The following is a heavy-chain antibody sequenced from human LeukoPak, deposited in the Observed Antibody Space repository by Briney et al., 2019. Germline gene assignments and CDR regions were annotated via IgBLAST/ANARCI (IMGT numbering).Heavy chain of an antibody. V-gene: IGHV4-61*08. J-gene: IGHJ5*02. Sequence: SETLSLTCTVSGGSISSGDYYWSWIRQPPGKGLEWIGYISYSGSINYNPSLKSRVTMSVDTSKNQFSLKLSSVTAEDTAVYYCARDSMGLDPWGQGTLVTVSS. CDR2: ISYSGSI. CDR3: ARDSMGLDP. CDR1: GGSISSGDYY.